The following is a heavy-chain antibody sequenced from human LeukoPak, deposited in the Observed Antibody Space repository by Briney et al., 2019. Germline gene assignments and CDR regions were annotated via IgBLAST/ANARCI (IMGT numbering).Heavy chain of an antibody. J-gene: IGHJ4*02. CDR3: GKGGRGYSGTDWGG. CDR1: GFTFSSAD. Sequence: GGSLRLSCAVSGFTFSSADMSWVRQAPGKGLEWVSVICRGGRTIYYADAERGRFTICRDNSKNTLHLLMNRLTVEATAVYFWGKGGRGYSGTDWGGWGQGALVVVSS. D-gene: IGHD5-12*01. CDR2: ICRGGRTI. V-gene: IGHV3-23*01.